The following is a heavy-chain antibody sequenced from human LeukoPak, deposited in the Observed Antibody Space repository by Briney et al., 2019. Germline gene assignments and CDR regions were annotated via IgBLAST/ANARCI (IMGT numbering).Heavy chain of an antibody. CDR2: ISWHSGTI. V-gene: IGHV3-9*01. CDR1: GFTFDDYA. CDR3: AREVYCSGGSCDSPDAFDM. D-gene: IGHD2-15*01. J-gene: IGHJ3*02. Sequence: GGSLRLSCAASGFTFDDYAMHWVRQAPGKGLEWVSGISWHSGTIDYADSVKGRFTISRDNAKNSLYLQMNSLRAEDTAVYYCAREVYCSGGSCDSPDAFDMWGQGTMVTVSS.